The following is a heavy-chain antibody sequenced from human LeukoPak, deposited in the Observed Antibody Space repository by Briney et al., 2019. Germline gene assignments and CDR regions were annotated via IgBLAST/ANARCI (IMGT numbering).Heavy chain of an antibody. Sequence: PGGSLRLSCAGTGFTFNNYAMHWVRQAPGEGLEWVAVISRDGTDQFYADSVKGRFTISRDNAKNSLYLQMNSLRAEDTAVYYCARAPKFRLVGVSKGPFDPWGQGTLVTVSS. CDR3: ARAPKFRLVGVSKGPFDP. CDR2: ISRDGTDQ. D-gene: IGHD1-26*01. V-gene: IGHV3-30*04. CDR1: GFTFNNYA. J-gene: IGHJ5*02.